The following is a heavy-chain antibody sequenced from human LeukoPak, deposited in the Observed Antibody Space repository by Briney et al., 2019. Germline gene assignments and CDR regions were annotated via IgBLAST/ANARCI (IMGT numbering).Heavy chain of an antibody. CDR3: ARGGYSSGPFDY. CDR1: DYSFTGYY. V-gene: IGHV1-2*02. J-gene: IGHJ4*02. CDR2: LNPNTGGT. Sequence: ASVKVSCKASDYSFTGYYLHWVRQAPGQGLEWMGLLNPNTGGTNSAQKFQGRVTMTRDTSIGTAYMELSRLTSDDTAVYFCARGGYSSGPFDYWGQGTLVTVSS. D-gene: IGHD6-19*01.